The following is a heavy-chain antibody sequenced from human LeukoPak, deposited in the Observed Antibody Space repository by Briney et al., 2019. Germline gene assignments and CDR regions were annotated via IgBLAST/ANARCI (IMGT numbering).Heavy chain of an antibody. J-gene: IGHJ4*02. CDR3: ARGRIAAAGRFDY. Sequence: PLETLSLTCAVYGGSFSGYYWSWIRQPPGKGLEWIGEINHSGSTNYNPSLKSRVTISVDTSKNQFSLKLSSVTAADTAVYYCARGRIAAAGRFDYWGQGTLVTVSS. D-gene: IGHD6-13*01. V-gene: IGHV4-34*01. CDR1: GGSFSGYY. CDR2: INHSGST.